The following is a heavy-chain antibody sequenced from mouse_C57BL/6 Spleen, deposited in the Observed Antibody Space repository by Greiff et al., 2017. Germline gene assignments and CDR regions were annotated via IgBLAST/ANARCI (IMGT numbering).Heavy chain of an antibody. D-gene: IGHD1-1*01. V-gene: IGHV1-15*01. CDR1: GYTFTDYE. Sequence: VKLMESGAELVRPGASVTLSCKASGYTFTDYEMHWVKQTPVHGLEWIGAIDPETGGTAYNQKFKGKAILTADKSSSTAYMELRSLTSEDSAVYYCTDYYGSPWYFDVWGTGTTVTVSS. J-gene: IGHJ1*03. CDR2: IDPETGGT. CDR3: TDYYGSPWYFDV.